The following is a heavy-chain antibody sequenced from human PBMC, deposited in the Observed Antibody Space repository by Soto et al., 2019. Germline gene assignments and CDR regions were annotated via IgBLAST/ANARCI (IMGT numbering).Heavy chain of an antibody. CDR1: GFTFSSYS. CDR2: ISSSSSTI. D-gene: IGHD5-12*01. J-gene: IGHJ3*02. V-gene: IGHV3-48*02. CDR3: ARVRYSGYDAVAFDI. Sequence: GGSLRLSCAASGFTFSSYSMNWVRQAPGKGLEWVSYISSSSSTIYYADSVKGRFTISRDNAKNSLYLQMNSLRDEDTAVYYCARVRYSGYDAVAFDIWGQGTMVTVSS.